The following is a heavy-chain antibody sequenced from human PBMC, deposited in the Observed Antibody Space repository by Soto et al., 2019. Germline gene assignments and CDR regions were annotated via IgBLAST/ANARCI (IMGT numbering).Heavy chain of an antibody. CDR1: GYAFTGYY. J-gene: IGHJ4*02. D-gene: IGHD5-18*01. V-gene: IGHV1-2*02. CDR3: ATRYSYVHF. Sequence: PAASVKVSCKSSGYAFTGYYIHWVRQAPGQGLEWMGWINPNSGDTNYAQKFQGRVTMTRDTSFSTAYMELSSLRSDDTAVYYCATRYSYVHFWGQGTLVTVSS. CDR2: INPNSGDT.